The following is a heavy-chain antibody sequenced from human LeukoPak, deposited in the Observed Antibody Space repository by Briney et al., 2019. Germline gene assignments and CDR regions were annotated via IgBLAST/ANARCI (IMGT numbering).Heavy chain of an antibody. D-gene: IGHD4-11*01. CDR2: INSVGST. CDR3: AKDSSTSNPYYGLDV. CDR1: GFTISSCS. J-gene: IGHJ6*02. Sequence: GGSLRLSCAASGFTISSCSMSWVRQAPGKGLEWVSAINSVGSTYYADSVKGRFTISRDNSKNTLYLQMDSLRAEDTAVYYCAKDSSTSNPYYGLDVWGQGTTVTVSS. V-gene: IGHV3-23*01.